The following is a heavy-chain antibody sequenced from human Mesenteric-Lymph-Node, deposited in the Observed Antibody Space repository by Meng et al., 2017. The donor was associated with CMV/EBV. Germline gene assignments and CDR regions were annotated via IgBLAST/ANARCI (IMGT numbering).Heavy chain of an antibody. V-gene: IGHV4-31*03. CDR2: IYYSGRT. Sequence: TVSGGSISSGGYYWIWIRQHPGKGLEWIGYIYYSGRTYYNPSLKSRVTISVDTSKNQFSLKLSSVTAADTAVYYCARDRGGYGVFDYWGQGTLVTVSS. CDR3: ARDRGGYGVFDY. CDR1: GGSISSGGYY. D-gene: IGHD4-17*01. J-gene: IGHJ4*02.